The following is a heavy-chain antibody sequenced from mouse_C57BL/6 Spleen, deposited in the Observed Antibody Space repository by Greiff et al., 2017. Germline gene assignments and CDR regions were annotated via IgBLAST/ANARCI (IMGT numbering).Heavy chain of an antibody. CDR1: GYTFTSYG. CDR2: INPKSGNT. CDR3: AIYGSSYEYYFDY. D-gene: IGHD1-1*01. V-gene: IGHV1-81*01. Sequence: VQLKESGAELARPGASVKLPCKASGYTFTSYGMGWVKQRNGQGLEWIGDINPKSGNTNYNQKFKGKATLTADKSSSTAYMELRSLTSEDSAVYFCAIYGSSYEYYFDYWGQGTSLTVSS. J-gene: IGHJ2*02.